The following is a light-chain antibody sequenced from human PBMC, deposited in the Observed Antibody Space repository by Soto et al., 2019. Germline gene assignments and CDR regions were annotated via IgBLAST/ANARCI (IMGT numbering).Light chain of an antibody. CDR3: HHYNNWPFT. V-gene: IGKV3-15*01. Sequence: ELVLTQSPATLSVSPGERATLSCRASQGVGSTLAWYQQEPGQAPRLLIYDASTRATGIPARFSGDGSGTEFTLTISSLQSEDFAVYYCHHYNNWPFTFGQGTKLEIK. CDR2: DAS. J-gene: IGKJ2*01. CDR1: QGVGST.